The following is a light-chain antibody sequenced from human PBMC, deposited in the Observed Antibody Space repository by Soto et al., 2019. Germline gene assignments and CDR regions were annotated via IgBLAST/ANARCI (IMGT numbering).Light chain of an antibody. Sequence: QSALTQPPSVSGAPGQRVTISCTGSSSSIGAGYGVHWYIQLPGTAPKLLVYGDSNRPSGVPDRFSGSKSDTSASLAITGLQAEDEADYYCQSYDSSLSGVIFGGGTKVTVL. CDR2: GDS. V-gene: IGLV1-40*01. CDR3: QSYDSSLSGVI. CDR1: SSSIGAGYG. J-gene: IGLJ2*01.